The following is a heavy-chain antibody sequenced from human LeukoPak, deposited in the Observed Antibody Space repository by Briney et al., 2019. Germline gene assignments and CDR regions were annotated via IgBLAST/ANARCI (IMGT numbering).Heavy chain of an antibody. V-gene: IGHV4-59*01. CDR3: ARDLGYGGNSGGWFDP. CDR2: IYYSGST. D-gene: IGHD4-23*01. J-gene: IGHJ5*02. Sequence: SETLSLTCTVSGGSISSYYWSWIRQPPGKGLEWIGYIYYSGSTNYNPSLKSRVTISVDTSKNQFSLKLSSVTAADTAVYYCARDLGYGGNSGGWFDPWGQGTLVTVSS. CDR1: GGSISSYY.